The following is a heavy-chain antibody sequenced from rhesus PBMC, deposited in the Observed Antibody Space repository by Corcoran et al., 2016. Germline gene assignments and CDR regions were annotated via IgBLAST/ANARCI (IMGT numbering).Heavy chain of an antibody. CDR3: ARDPRYCTSTTCYEYGLDS. D-gene: IGHD2-2*01. CDR1: GASISSNY. Sequence: QVQLQESGPGLVKPSETPSLTSTVSGASISSNYCSWFRQSPGKGLEWIGYTYGSDSRTNYNPSLKSRVTLSVDTSKNQLSLKLSSVTAADTAVYYCARDPRYCTSTTCYEYGLDSWGQGVVVTVSS. V-gene: IGHV4S11*01. J-gene: IGHJ6*01. CDR2: TYGSDSRT.